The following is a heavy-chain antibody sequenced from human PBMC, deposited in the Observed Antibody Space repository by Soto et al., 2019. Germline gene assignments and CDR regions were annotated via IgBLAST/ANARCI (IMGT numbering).Heavy chain of an antibody. V-gene: IGHV3-33*01. CDR2: IWYDGSNK. Sequence: QVQLVESGGGVVQPGRSLRLSCAASGFTFSSYGMHWVRQAPGKGLEWVAVIWYDGSNKYYADSVKGRFTISRDNSKNTLYLQMNSLRAEDTAVYYCARGTPDYRSGSYFSPGEVYWGQGTLVTVSS. CDR3: ARGTPDYRSGSYFSPGEVY. D-gene: IGHD3-10*01. J-gene: IGHJ4*02. CDR1: GFTFSSYG.